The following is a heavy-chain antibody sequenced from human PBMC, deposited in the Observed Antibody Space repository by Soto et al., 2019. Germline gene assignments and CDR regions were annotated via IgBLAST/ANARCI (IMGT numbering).Heavy chain of an antibody. Sequence: GASVKGSCKASGYTFTGYYMHLVRQAPGQGLEWMGWINPNSGGTNYAEKFQGRVTMTRDTSISTAYMELSRLRSDDTAVYYCARFRPFPALLYWFDPWRDPHLVTV. CDR3: ARFRPFPALLYWFDP. J-gene: IGHJ5*02. D-gene: IGHD2-2*01. CDR1: GYTFTGYY. CDR2: INPNSGGT. V-gene: IGHV1-2*02.